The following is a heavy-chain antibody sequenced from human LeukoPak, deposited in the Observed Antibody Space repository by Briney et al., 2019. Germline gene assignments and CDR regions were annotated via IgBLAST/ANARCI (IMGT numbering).Heavy chain of an antibody. J-gene: IGHJ4*02. D-gene: IGHD6-6*01. CDR3: ARDSVEYSSSSSDY. Sequence: GSLRLSCAASGFSFSNYWMHWVRQAPGRGLVWVSGISSDGSRTTYADSVKGRFTISRDNAKNTLFLQMNTLRADDTAVYYCARDSVEYSSSSSDYWGQGTLVTVSS. CDR2: ISSDGSRT. V-gene: IGHV3-74*01. CDR1: GFSFSNYW.